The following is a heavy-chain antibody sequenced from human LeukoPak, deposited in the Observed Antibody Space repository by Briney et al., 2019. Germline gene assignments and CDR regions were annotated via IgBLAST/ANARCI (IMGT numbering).Heavy chain of an antibody. D-gene: IGHD3-3*01. V-gene: IGHV3-23*01. CDR3: ARETSSYNDH. CDR2: ISGSGLST. J-gene: IGHJ4*02. CDR1: GFTFSTYA. Sequence: GGSLRLSCAASGFTFSTYAMSWVRQAPGKGLEWVSGISGSGLSTSYADSVKGRFTISRDNSKNTLYLQMNSLRVEDTAVYYCARETSSYNDHWGQGALVTVSS.